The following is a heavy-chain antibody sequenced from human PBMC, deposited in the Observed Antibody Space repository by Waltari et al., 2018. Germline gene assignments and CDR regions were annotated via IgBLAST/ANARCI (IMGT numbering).Heavy chain of an antibody. J-gene: IGHJ4*02. CDR1: GGTFSSYT. Sequence: QVQLVQSGAEVKKPGSSVKVSCKASGGTFSSYTISWVRQAPGHGLEWMGRIIPILGIANYAQKFQGRVTITADKSTSTAYMELSSLRSEDTAVYYCARVNVGYCSSTSCYALGHWGQGTLVTVSS. CDR3: ARVNVGYCSSTSCYALGH. V-gene: IGHV1-69*02. D-gene: IGHD2-2*01. CDR2: IIPILGIA.